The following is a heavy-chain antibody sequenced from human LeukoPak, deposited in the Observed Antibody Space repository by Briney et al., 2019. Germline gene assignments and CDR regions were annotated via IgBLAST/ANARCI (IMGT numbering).Heavy chain of an antibody. CDR3: AGVSGYSSSWPFDY. J-gene: IGHJ4*02. CDR2: ITGSRGSS. Sequence: GGSLRLSCAASGFSLGDFAMTWVRQAPGKGLEWLSTITGSRGSSFYADSVKGRFTISRDNSINTLYLQMNSLRAEDTAIFYCAGVSGYSSSWPFDYWGQGTLVTVSS. D-gene: IGHD6-13*01. CDR1: GFSLGDFA. V-gene: IGHV3-23*01.